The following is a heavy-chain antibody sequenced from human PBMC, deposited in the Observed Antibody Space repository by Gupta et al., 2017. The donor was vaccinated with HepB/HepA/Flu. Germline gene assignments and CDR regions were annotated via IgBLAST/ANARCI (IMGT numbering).Heavy chain of an antibody. J-gene: IGHJ4*02. V-gene: IGHV1-3*04. CDR3: ARDTAASTGHYYFDY. Sequence: QVQLVQSGAEVAKPGAIVKVSCKASGYTLTQNAIHWVRQAPGQRLEWMGWIHTGNGNTRYSLKFSGRVTITRDTFANTAYMELYSLTSEDTAIYYCARDTAASTGHYYFDYWGQGTLVTVSS. CDR2: IHTGNGNT. CDR1: GYTLTQNA. D-gene: IGHD2-2*01.